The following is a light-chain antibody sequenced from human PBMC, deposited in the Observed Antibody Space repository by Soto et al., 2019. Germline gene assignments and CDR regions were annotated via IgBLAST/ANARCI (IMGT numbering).Light chain of an antibody. CDR1: SSDVGGYNY. CDR2: EVS. V-gene: IGLV2-14*01. J-gene: IGLJ3*02. Sequence: QSVLTQPASVSGSPGQSITISCTGTSSDVGGYNYVSWYQQHPGKAPKLMIYEVSNRPSGVSNRFSGSKSGNTASLTISGLQAEDEADYYCCSFAGSNSWVFGGGTKVTVL. CDR3: CSFAGSNSWV.